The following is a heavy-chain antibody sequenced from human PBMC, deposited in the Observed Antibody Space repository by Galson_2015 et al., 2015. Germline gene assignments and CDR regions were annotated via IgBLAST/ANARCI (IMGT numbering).Heavy chain of an antibody. D-gene: IGHD4-17*01. CDR1: GFTFSNSW. Sequence: SLRLSCAASGFTFSNSWMAWVRQAPGKGLEWVANIRQDGIAKNYVDSLKGRFTISRDNAQHSLYLQMNSLTVEDTAVYFCARDSDGDLDYWGQGTLVTVSS. CDR2: IRQDGIAK. CDR3: ARDSDGDLDY. V-gene: IGHV3-7*01. J-gene: IGHJ4*02.